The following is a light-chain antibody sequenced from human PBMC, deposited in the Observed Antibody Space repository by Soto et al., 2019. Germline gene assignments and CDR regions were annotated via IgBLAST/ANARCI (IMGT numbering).Light chain of an antibody. Sequence: DIQMTQSPSSLSASVGDSVTITCRASQGINNYLAWYQQKPGKVPVLLIYTASTLKPGVPSRFSGRGAGTDFTLTISSLQPEDFATYYCQQSYSTPLTFGQGTKLEIK. CDR2: TAS. CDR1: QGINNY. V-gene: IGKV1-27*01. CDR3: QQSYSTPLT. J-gene: IGKJ2*01.